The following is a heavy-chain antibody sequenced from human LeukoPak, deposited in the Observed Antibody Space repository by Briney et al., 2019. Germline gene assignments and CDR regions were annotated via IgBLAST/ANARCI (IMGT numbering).Heavy chain of an antibody. V-gene: IGHV1/OR15-1*04. Sequence: ASVKVSCKASGYIFTNYYMHWVRQAPGQGLEWMGRFNPNNWATNFAQKFQGRVTMTTDTSIRTVYMELSGLRFDDTATYYCAREWDYGDFDYWGQGTLATVSS. CDR3: AREWDYGDFDY. J-gene: IGHJ4*02. D-gene: IGHD4-17*01. CDR2: FNPNNWAT. CDR1: GYIFTNYY.